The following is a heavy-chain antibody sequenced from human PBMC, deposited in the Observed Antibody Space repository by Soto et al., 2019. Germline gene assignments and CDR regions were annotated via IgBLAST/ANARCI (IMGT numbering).Heavy chain of an antibody. V-gene: IGHV1-69*13. Sequence: ASVKVSCKASGGTFSSYAISWVRQAPGQGLEWMGGIIPIFGTANYAQKFQGRVTITADESTSTAYMELSSLRSEDTAVYYCARTSPYVWGSYRRDAFDIWGQGTMVT. CDR1: GGTFSSYA. CDR3: ARTSPYVWGSYRRDAFDI. CDR2: IIPIFGTA. J-gene: IGHJ3*02. D-gene: IGHD3-16*02.